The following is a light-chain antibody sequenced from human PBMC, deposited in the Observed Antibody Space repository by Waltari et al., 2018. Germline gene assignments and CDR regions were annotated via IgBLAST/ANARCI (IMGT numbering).Light chain of an antibody. V-gene: IGKV3-20*01. CDR3: QNHEKLPAV. Sequence: EIVSTQSPGTLSLSPGERATLSCRASQSIGRYLVWYQQKPGQAPRLLIFGASSRAAGIPDRFSGRGSGTDFSLTISRLEPEDFAVYYCQNHEKLPAVFGQGTKVEIK. CDR2: GAS. J-gene: IGKJ1*01. CDR1: QSIGRY.